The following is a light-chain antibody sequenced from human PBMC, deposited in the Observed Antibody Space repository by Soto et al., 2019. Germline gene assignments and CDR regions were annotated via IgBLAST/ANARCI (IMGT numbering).Light chain of an antibody. CDR3: CSYTTSNTLV. CDR1: SSDVGGYNF. CDR2: DVT. J-gene: IGLJ2*01. Sequence: QSALIQPASVSGSPGQSITISCTGTSSDVGGYNFVSWYQRHPGKAPKLMIYDVTNRPSGVSNRFSGSKSGNTASLTISGLQAEDEADYYCCSYTTSNTLVFGGGTQLTVL. V-gene: IGLV2-14*01.